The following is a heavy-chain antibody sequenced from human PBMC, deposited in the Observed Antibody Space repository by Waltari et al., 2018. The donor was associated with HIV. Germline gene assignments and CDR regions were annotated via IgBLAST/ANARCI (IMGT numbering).Heavy chain of an antibody. CDR2: TYYSGST. CDR1: GGSISSSSYY. J-gene: IGHJ5*02. Sequence: QLQLQESGPGLVKPSETLSLTCTVSGGSISSSSYYWGWIRQPPGKGLDWIVGTYYSGSTYANPSLKRRVTISVDTAKTQFSLKLSSVTAADTAVYYCAGAPNSSSWTGWFDPWGQGTLVTVSS. D-gene: IGHD6-13*01. CDR3: AGAPNSSSWTGWFDP. V-gene: IGHV4-39*01.